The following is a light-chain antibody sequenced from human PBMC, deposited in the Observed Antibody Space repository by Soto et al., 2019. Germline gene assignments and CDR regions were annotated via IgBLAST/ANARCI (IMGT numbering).Light chain of an antibody. CDR1: QSVSNNY. CDR3: HQYGISP. Sequence: EVLLRQSPGTQSLSPGERATLSCRASQSVSNNYLAWYQQKPGQAPRLLIYGASSRATGIPDRFSGSGSGTEFSLTISRLEPEDFAVYYCHQYGISPFGGGTKVDI. V-gene: IGKV3-20*01. J-gene: IGKJ4*01. CDR2: GAS.